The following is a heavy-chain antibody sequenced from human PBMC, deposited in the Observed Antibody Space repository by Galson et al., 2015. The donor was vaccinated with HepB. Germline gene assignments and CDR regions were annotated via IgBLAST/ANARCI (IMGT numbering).Heavy chain of an antibody. Sequence: SLRLSCAASGFIFSKYSTVWIRQAPGKGLEWVSFISTTSSTIYYADSVKGRFTISRDNTKNLLFLQINSLRVEDTALYYCARDNWADFWGQGTLLTVSS. J-gene: IGHJ5*01. V-gene: IGHV3-48*04. CDR3: ARDNWADF. CDR1: GFIFSKYS. CDR2: ISTTSSTI.